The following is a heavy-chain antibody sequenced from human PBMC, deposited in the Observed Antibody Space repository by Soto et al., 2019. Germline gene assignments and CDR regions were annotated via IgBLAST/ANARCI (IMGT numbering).Heavy chain of an antibody. CDR3: VKAMPAAGSDF. V-gene: IGHV3-33*06. CDR2: IWYDGSNK. D-gene: IGHD6-13*01. Sequence: HPGGSLRLSCAASGFTLSSYGMHWVRQAPGKGLEWVAVIWYDGSNKYYADSVKGRFTISRDNSKNTLYLQMNSLRAEDTAVFYCVKAMPAAGSDFWGQGTLVTVSA. CDR1: GFTLSSYG. J-gene: IGHJ4*02.